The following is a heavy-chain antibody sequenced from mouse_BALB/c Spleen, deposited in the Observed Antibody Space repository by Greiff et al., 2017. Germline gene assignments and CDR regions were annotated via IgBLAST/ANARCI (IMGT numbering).Heavy chain of an antibody. CDR3: ARDRGAMDY. Sequence: SGGGLVQPGGSLKLSCAASGFTFSSYGMSWVRQTPDKRLELVATINSNGGSTYYPDSVKGRFTISRDNAKNTLYLQMSSLKSEDTAMYYCARDRGAMDYWGQGTSVTVSS. CDR1: GFTFSSYG. V-gene: IGHV5-6-3*01. CDR2: INSNGGST. J-gene: IGHJ4*01.